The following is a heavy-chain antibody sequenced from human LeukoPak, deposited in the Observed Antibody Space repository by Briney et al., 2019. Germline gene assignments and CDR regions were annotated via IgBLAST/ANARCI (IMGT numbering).Heavy chain of an antibody. CDR2: ISNSGGST. J-gene: IGHJ4*02. Sequence: GGSLRLSCAASGFIFSSYAMSWVRQAPGKGLEWVSAISNSGGSTYYADSVKGRFTISRDNSKNTLYLQMNNLRAEDTAVYYCAKEPYLYSNGWSFDSWGQGTLVTVSS. CDR1: GFIFSSYA. CDR3: AKEPYLYSNGWSFDS. V-gene: IGHV3-23*01. D-gene: IGHD6-19*01.